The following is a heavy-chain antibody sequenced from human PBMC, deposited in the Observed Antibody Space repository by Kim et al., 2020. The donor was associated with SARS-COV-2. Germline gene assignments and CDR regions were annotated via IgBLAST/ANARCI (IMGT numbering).Heavy chain of an antibody. V-gene: IGHV6-1*01. J-gene: IGHJ4*02. Sequence: DYAVSVKGRITVNPDTTKHQFSLQLNSVTPEDTAVYYCARGTHASGSDYWGQGTLVTVSS. CDR3: ARGTHASGSDY. D-gene: IGHD2-8*01.